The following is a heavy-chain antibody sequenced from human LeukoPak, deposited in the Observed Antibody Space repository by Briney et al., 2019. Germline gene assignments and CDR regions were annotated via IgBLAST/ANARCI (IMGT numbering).Heavy chain of an antibody. CDR1: GFTFRTYS. D-gene: IGHD3-3*01. Sequence: QPGGSLRLSCAASGFTFRTYSIHWVRQAPGKGLEWVTVVSADGRTQLYSDSVKGRFTISRDNSKNTLYLQMNSLRAEDTAVYYCAKDVPVRSHLEWLHYFDYWGQGTLVTVSS. J-gene: IGHJ4*02. CDR2: VSADGRTQ. V-gene: IGHV3-30*18. CDR3: AKDVPVRSHLEWLHYFDY.